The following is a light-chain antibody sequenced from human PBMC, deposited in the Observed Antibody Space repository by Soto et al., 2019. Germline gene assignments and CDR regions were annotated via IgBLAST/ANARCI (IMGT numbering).Light chain of an antibody. Sequence: EIVLTQSPATLSLSPGERAALSCRASQSVSSYLAWYQQKPGQAPRLLIYDASKRAKGIPARFSGSGSGTDFTLTVSSLEPEDFAIYFCQQRSKWPSTFGGGTKVEI. CDR2: DAS. CDR3: QQRSKWPST. CDR1: QSVSSY. V-gene: IGKV3-11*01. J-gene: IGKJ4*01.